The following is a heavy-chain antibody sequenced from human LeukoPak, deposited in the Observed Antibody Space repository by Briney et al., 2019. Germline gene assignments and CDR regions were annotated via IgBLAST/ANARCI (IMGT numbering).Heavy chain of an antibody. CDR3: ARGVAIRGITMIVVGSTAPFDY. CDR1: GYTFTSYA. D-gene: IGHD3-22*01. CDR2: INPSGGST. J-gene: IGHJ4*02. Sequence: ASVKVSCKASGYTFTSYAMSWVRQAPGQGLEWMGIINPSGGSTSYAQKFQGRVTMTRDTSTSTVYMELSSLRSEDTAVYYCARGVAIRGITMIVVGSTAPFDYWGQGTLVTVSS. V-gene: IGHV1-46*01.